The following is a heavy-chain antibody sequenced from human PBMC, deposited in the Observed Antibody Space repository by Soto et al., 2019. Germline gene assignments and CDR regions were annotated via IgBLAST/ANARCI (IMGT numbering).Heavy chain of an antibody. CDR2: IHHSRGT. J-gene: IGHJ4*02. CDR3: ARRQIVQKIVDQ. D-gene: IGHD2-2*01. CDR1: GWSFSGYY. V-gene: IGHV4-34*01. Sequence: SESLSVTCAVYGWSFSGYYWSWIRQPPGKGLEWIGEIHHSRGTNYSPSLESRVTISADTSKRHFSLKLSSVTAADTAVYYCARRQIVQKIVDQWGQGTPVTVSS.